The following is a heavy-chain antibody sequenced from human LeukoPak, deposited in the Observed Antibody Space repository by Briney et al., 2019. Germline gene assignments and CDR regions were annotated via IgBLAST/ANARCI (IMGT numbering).Heavy chain of an antibody. CDR3: ARGQVNIVGAATLLDS. CDR1: GGSMSSYY. CDR2: ISYSGSA. J-gene: IGHJ4*02. D-gene: IGHD1-26*01. V-gene: IGHV4-59*12. Sequence: SETLSLTCTVSGGSMSSYYWSWIRQPPGKGLEWIAHISYSGSATYYPSLKSRVTISVDTSKNQFSLNLTSVTAADTAVYYCARGQVNIVGAATLLDSWGQGTPVIVSS.